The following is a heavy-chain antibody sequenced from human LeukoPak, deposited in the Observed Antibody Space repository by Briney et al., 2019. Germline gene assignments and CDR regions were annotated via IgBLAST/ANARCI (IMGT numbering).Heavy chain of an antibody. CDR2: IDTSGST. V-gene: IGHV4-61*02. CDR3: ARGHSFSSSWSRSALAI. CDR1: GGSINSGTCY. D-gene: IGHD6-13*01. J-gene: IGHJ3*02. Sequence: SETLSLTCTVSGGSINSGTCYWNWIRQPAGKGLEWLGRIDTSGSTHYNPSLTSRVTISLDTTNNQFSLNLISVTAADTAVYYCARGHSFSSSWSRSALAIWGQGTMVTVSS.